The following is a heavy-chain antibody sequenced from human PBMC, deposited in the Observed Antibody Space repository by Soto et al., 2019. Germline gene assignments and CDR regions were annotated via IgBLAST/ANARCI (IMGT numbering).Heavy chain of an antibody. Sequence: SETLSLTCTVSGGSISSYYWSWIRQPPGKGLEWIGYIYYSGSTNYNPSLKSRVTISVDTSKNQFSLKLSSVTAADTAVYYCARGFDYYCYYMDVWGKGTTVTVSS. CDR3: ARGFDYYCYYMDV. CDR1: GGSISSYY. CDR2: IYYSGST. V-gene: IGHV4-59*01. J-gene: IGHJ6*03.